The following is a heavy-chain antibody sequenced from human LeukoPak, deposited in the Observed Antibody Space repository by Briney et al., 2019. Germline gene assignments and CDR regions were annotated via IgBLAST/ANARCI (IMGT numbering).Heavy chain of an antibody. CDR2: IYHSGST. J-gene: IGHJ4*02. D-gene: IGHD1-7*01. Sequence: SETLSLTCTVSGYSISSGYYWGWIRQPPGKGLEWIGSIYHSGSTYYNPSLKSRVTISVDTSKNQFSLKLSSVTAADTAVYYCARDQLELGGSDYWGQGTLVTVSS. CDR3: ARDQLELGGSDY. V-gene: IGHV4-38-2*02. CDR1: GYSISSGYY.